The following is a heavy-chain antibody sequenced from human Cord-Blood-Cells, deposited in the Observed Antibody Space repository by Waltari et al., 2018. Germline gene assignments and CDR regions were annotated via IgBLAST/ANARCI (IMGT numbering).Heavy chain of an antibody. D-gene: IGHD6-6*01. V-gene: IGHV4-39*01. CDR2: IYYSGST. CDR3: ARSKLVWFDP. Sequence: QLQLQESGPGLVKPSETLSLTCTAAGSSLSSSSYYWGWIRQPPGKGLEWIGSIYYSGSTYYNPSLKSRVTISVDTSKNQFSLKLSSVTAADTAVYYCARSKLVWFDPWGQGTLVTVSS. CDR1: GSSLSSSSYY. J-gene: IGHJ5*02.